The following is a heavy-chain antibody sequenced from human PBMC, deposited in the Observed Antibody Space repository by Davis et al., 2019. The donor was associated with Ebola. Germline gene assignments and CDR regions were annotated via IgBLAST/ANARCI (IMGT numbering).Heavy chain of an antibody. J-gene: IGHJ3*02. Sequence: PGGSLRLSCAASRFTFSDSWMHWVRQVPGKGLVWVARINSDGRTTNYADSVKGRFTISRDNAKNTLYLQMNSLRDDDTAVYYCTRGVDTTGASWSDALDIWGQGTMVTVSS. CDR1: RFTFSDSW. CDR2: INSDGRTT. V-gene: IGHV3-74*01. CDR3: TRGVDTTGASWSDALDI. D-gene: IGHD1-14*01.